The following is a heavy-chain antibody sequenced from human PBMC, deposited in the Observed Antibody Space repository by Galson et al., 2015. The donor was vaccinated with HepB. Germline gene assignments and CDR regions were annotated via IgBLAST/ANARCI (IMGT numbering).Heavy chain of an antibody. CDR1: GFTFNSYG. CDR2: ISYDGTNK. J-gene: IGHJ6*03. Sequence: SLRLSCAASGFTFNSYGMHWVRQAPGKGLEWVAVISYDGTNKYYADSVKGRFTISRDNSKNTLYLQMNSLRAEDTAVYYCAKDGPMNIAGAYYYMDVWGKGTTVTVSS. CDR3: AKDGPMNIAGAYYYMDV. D-gene: IGHD6-19*01. V-gene: IGHV3-30*18.